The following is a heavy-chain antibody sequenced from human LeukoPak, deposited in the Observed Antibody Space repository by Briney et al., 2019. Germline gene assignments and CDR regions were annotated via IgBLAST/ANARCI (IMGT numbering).Heavy chain of an antibody. Sequence: GGSLRLSCAVSGFTFSHYWMHWVRQAPGKGLEWVSRIKSDGSGTFYADSVKGRFTISRDNAKNTLYLQMNSLRAEDTAVYYCARVTMVAAASYNWFVPWGQGTLVTVSS. J-gene: IGHJ5*02. CDR3: ARVTMVAAASYNWFVP. CDR2: IKSDGSGT. D-gene: IGHD2-15*01. CDR1: GFTFSHYW. V-gene: IGHV3-74*01.